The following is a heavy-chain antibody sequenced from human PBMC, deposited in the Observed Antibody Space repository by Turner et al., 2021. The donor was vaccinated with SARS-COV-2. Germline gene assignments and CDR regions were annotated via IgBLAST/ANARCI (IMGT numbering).Heavy chain of an antibody. CDR1: GFIVSSNY. V-gene: IGHV3-53*01. CDR3: ARGGLVTAPMHRLDY. J-gene: IGHJ4*02. D-gene: IGHD2-21*01. Sequence: EVQLVESGGGLIQPGGSLRLSCAASGFIVSSNYMTWVRQAPGKGLERVSIIYPGGNTYYADSLKGRFTISRDNSKNTVYLQTNSLRTEDTAVYYCARGGLVTAPMHRLDYWGQGTLVTVSS. CDR2: IYPGGNT.